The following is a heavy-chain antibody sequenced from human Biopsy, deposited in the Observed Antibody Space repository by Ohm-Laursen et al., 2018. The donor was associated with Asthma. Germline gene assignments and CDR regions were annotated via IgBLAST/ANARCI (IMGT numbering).Heavy chain of an antibody. Sequence: SETLSLTCAVSGGSIGIYYWGWIRQPPGKGLEYIGYTHYSGTTNTDPSLTGRVTMSVDTSKNQFSLKVTSVTAADTAVYFCARVRGAFYKSSVKNAFDVWGQGTMVTVSS. CDR1: GGSIGIYY. CDR2: THYSGTT. V-gene: IGHV4-59*01. D-gene: IGHD3-22*01. J-gene: IGHJ3*01. CDR3: ARVRGAFYKSSVKNAFDV.